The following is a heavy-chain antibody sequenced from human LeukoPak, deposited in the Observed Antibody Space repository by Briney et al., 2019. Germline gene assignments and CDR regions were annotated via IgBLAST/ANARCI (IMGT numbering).Heavy chain of an antibody. Sequence: ASVKVSCKASGYTFTSYDINCVRQATGQGLEWMGWMNPNSGNTGYAQKFQGRVTITADKSTSTAYMELSSLRSEDTAVYYCASGLGGDSPLWDYWGQGTLVTVSS. V-gene: IGHV1-8*03. CDR1: GYTFTSYD. CDR3: ASGLGGDSPLWDY. D-gene: IGHD2-21*02. CDR2: MNPNSGNT. J-gene: IGHJ4*02.